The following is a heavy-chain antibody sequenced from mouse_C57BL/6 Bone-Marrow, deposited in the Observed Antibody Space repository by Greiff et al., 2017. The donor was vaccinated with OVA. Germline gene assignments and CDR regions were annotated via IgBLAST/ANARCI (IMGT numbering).Heavy chain of an antibody. CDR1: GFTFSDYY. Sequence: EVKLVESEGGLVQPGSSMKLSCTASGFTFSDYYMAWVRQVPEKGLEWVANINYDGSSTYYLDSLKSRFIISRDNAKNILYLQMSSLKSEDTATYYCARDGGAAQATRYFDYWGQGTTLTVSS. D-gene: IGHD3-2*02. V-gene: IGHV5-16*01. CDR3: ARDGGAAQATRYFDY. CDR2: INYDGSST. J-gene: IGHJ2*01.